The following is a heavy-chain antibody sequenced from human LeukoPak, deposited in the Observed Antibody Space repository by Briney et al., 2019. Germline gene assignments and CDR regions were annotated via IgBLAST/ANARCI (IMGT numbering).Heavy chain of an antibody. V-gene: IGHV3-30*02. CDR1: GFTFSSHG. Sequence: GGSLRLSCAASGFTFSSHGMHWVRQAPGKGLEWVAFIRYDGSNKYYADSVKGRFTISRDNSKNTLYLQMNSLRAEDTAVYCCAKDRSAAEYYFDYWGQGTLVTVSS. D-gene: IGHD6-13*01. CDR2: IRYDGSNK. J-gene: IGHJ4*02. CDR3: AKDRSAAEYYFDY.